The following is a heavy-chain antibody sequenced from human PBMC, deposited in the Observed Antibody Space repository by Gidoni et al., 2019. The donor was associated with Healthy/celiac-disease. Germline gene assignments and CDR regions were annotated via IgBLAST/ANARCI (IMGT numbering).Heavy chain of an antibody. CDR3: ARTDCSGGSCQGGWFDP. CDR1: GGSISSRVYY. V-gene: IGHV4-30-4*01. CDR2: IYYSGNT. Sequence: QVQLQESGPGLVKPSQTLSLTCTVPGGSISSRVYYWSWIRQPPGKGLEWIGYIYYSGNTYYNPSLKSRVTISVDTSKNQFSLKLSSVTAADTAVYYCARTDCSGGSCQGGWFDPWGQGTLVTVSS. D-gene: IGHD2-15*01. J-gene: IGHJ5*02.